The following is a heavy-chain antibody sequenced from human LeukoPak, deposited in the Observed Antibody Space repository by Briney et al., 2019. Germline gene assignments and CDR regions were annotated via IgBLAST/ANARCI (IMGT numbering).Heavy chain of an antibody. J-gene: IGHJ4*02. CDR3: TTICRALVLWFGELFLY. Sequence: GGSLRLSCAASGFTFSNAWMSWVRQAPGKGLEWVGRIKSKTDGGTTDYAAPVKGRFTISRDDSKNTLYLQMNSLKTEDTAVYYCTTICRALVLWFGELFLYWGQGTLVTVSS. CDR1: GFTFSNAW. CDR2: IKSKTDGGTT. D-gene: IGHD3-10*01. V-gene: IGHV3-15*01.